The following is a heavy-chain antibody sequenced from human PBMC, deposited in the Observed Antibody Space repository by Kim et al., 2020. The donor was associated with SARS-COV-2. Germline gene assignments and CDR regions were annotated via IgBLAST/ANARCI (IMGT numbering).Heavy chain of an antibody. CDR2: ISAYNGNT. J-gene: IGHJ4*02. CDR1: GYTFTSYG. CDR3: ARVGGSGSYYIYYFDY. Sequence: ASVKVSCQASGYTFTSYGISWVRQAPGQGLEWMGWISAYNGNTNYAQKLQGRVTMTTDTSTSTAYMELRSLRSDDTAVYYCARVGGSGSYYIYYFDYWGQGTLVTVSS. V-gene: IGHV1-18*01. D-gene: IGHD3-10*01.